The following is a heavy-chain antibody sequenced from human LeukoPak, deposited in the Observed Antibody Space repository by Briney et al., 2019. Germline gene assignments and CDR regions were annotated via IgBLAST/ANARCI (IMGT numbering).Heavy chain of an antibody. CDR2: IYYSGST. Sequence: SETLSLTCTVSGDSISSSSSYWGWIRQPPGEGLEWIGSIYYSGSTYYNPSLKSRVTISVDTSKNQFSLKLSSVTAADTAVYYCARQGVAAPLDYWGQGTLVTVSS. CDR1: GDSISSSSSY. CDR3: ARQGVAAPLDY. D-gene: IGHD2-15*01. J-gene: IGHJ4*02. V-gene: IGHV4-39*01.